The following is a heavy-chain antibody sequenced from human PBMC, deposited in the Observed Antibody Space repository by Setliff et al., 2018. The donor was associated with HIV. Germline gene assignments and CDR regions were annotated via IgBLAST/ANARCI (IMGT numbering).Heavy chain of an antibody. CDR1: GGSIKSSSDY. V-gene: IGHV4-39*01. CDR2: IYYSGST. Sequence: ASETLSLTCTVSGGSIKSSSDYWGWIRQPPGKGLEWIGTIYYSGSTYYNPSLKSRVTISVDTSKNQFSLKLSSVTAADTTVYYCARHSGLGGYYSPFDYWGPGTLVTVPQ. J-gene: IGHJ4*02. CDR3: ARHSGLGGYYSPFDY. D-gene: IGHD3-22*01.